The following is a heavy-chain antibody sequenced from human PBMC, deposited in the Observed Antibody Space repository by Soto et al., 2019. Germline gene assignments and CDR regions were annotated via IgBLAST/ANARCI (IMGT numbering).Heavy chain of an antibody. CDR2: INRDGSST. CDR3: SIEIVTTAEYYFLS. D-gene: IGHD2-2*01. Sequence: GGSLRLSCAASGFTFRSYWMHWVRQAPGKGLVWVSRINRDGSSTSYADSVKGRVTISRDTAKNTLYLQMNSLRAEDTAVYYCSIEIVTTAEYYFLSWGQGPLVTV. V-gene: IGHV3-74*01. CDR1: GFTFRSYW. J-gene: IGHJ4*02.